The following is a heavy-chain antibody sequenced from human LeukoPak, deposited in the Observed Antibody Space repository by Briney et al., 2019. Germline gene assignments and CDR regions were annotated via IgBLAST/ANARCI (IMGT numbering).Heavy chain of an antibody. CDR3: VREGDGAPRRFDY. CDR1: GFTFSDFG. V-gene: IGHV3-33*01. J-gene: IGHJ4*02. CDR2: IWYDGSKE. D-gene: IGHD3-16*01. Sequence: GGSLRLSCAASGFTFSDFGMHWVRQAPGKGLEWVAMIWYDGSKEYYMESVKGRFTISRDNSKNTLHLQMNSLRAEDSAIYYCVREGDGAPRRFDYWGQGTLVTVSS.